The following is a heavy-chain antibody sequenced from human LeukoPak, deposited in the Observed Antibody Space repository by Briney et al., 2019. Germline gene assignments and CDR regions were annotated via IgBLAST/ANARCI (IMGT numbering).Heavy chain of an antibody. CDR3: AKRITVVARDAFDF. CDR1: GFIFSNSA. D-gene: IGHD1-14*01. Sequence: GGSLRLSCAASGFIFSNSAMHWVRQAPGKGLEWVSSISGSGGSTFYADSVKGRFTISRDNSKNTLYLQMNSLRAEDTAVYYCAKRITVVARDAFDFWGQGTMVTVSA. V-gene: IGHV3-23*01. CDR2: ISGSGGST. J-gene: IGHJ3*01.